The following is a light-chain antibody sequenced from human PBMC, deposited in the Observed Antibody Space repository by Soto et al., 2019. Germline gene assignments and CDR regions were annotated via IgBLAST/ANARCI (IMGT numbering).Light chain of an antibody. CDR1: QTIGNW. V-gene: IGKV1-5*01. J-gene: IGKJ1*01. Sequence: DIQMTQSPSTLSASVGDRVTITCRASQTIGNWLAWYQQKPGKVPKLLSQDASSLESGVPSRFSGSASGTDFTLTISSLQPDDFATYYCQQYNSYSWTFGQGTKVEFK. CDR3: QQYNSYSWT. CDR2: DAS.